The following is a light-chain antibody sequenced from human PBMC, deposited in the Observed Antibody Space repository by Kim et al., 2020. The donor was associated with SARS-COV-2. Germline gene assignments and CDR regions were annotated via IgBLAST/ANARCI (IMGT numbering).Light chain of an antibody. V-gene: IGKV1-5*03. CDR2: KAS. CDR3: QQYNSYSRT. CDR1: QSISSW. Sequence: SASVGDRVPITCRASQSISSWLAWYQQKPGKAPKLLIYKASSLESGVPSRFGGSGSGTEFTLTISSLQPDDFATYYCQQYNSYSRTFGQGTKLEI. J-gene: IGKJ2*01.